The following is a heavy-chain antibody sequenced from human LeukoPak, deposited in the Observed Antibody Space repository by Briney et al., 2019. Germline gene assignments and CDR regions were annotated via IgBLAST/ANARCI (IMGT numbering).Heavy chain of an antibody. J-gene: IGHJ4*02. V-gene: IGHV4-34*01. CDR2: INHSGST. Sequence: SETLSLTCAVYGGSFSGYYWSWIRQPPGKGLERIGEINHSGSTNYNPSLKSRVTISVDTSKNQFSLKLSSVTAADTAVYYCARLDSSGYQTWFKFWGQGTLVTVSS. CDR1: GGSFSGYY. D-gene: IGHD3-22*01. CDR3: ARLDSSGYQTWFKF.